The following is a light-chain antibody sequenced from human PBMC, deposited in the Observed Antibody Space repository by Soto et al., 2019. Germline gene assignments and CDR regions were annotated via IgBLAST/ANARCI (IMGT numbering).Light chain of an antibody. CDR2: GAS. V-gene: IGKV3-15*01. Sequence: EIVMTQSPATLSVSPGKRATLSCRASQSISGNLAWYQQKPGQAPRLLIYGASTRATGIPARFSGSGSGTEFALTISSLQSEDFAVYYCQQYHNWPPYTFGQGTKLEMK. J-gene: IGKJ2*01. CDR1: QSISGN. CDR3: QQYHNWPPYT.